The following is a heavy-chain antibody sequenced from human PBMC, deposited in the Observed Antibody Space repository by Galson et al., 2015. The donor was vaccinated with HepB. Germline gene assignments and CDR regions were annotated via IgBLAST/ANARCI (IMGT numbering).Heavy chain of an antibody. CDR1: GDSVSSTTAA. CDR3: VRDRGSVVGGATRPDVFDF. CDR2: TYYRSKWFD. J-gene: IGHJ3*01. V-gene: IGHV6-1*01. D-gene: IGHD3-10*01. Sequence: CAISGDSVSSTTAAWNWIRQSPSRGLEWLGRTYYRSKWFDDYADSVKSRITIRPDTSKNQFSLELNFVTPDDAGLYFCVRDRGSVVGGATRPDVFDFWGQGTMVTVSS.